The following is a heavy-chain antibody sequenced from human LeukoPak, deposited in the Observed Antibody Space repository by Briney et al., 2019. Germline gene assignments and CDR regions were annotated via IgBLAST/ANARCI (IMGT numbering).Heavy chain of an antibody. CDR1: GYTFTSYG. V-gene: IGHV1-18*01. Sequence: ASVKVSCKASGYTFTSYGISWVRQAPGQEREWMGWISAYNGNTNYAQKLQGRVTMTTDTSTSTVYMELRSLRSDDTAVYYCARSGAGAYGNYFDYWGQGTLVTVSS. J-gene: IGHJ4*02. CDR3: ARSGAGAYGNYFDY. D-gene: IGHD3-10*01. CDR2: ISAYNGNT.